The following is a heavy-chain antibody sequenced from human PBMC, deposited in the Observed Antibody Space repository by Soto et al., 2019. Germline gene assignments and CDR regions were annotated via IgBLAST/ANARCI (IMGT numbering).Heavy chain of an antibody. V-gene: IGHV1-69*13. D-gene: IGHD3-10*02. CDR1: GDTFSSYA. CDR2: IIPTFGRT. Sequence: ASVKVSCKASGDTFSSYAISWVRQAPGKGLEWMGKIIPTFGRTNYAQKFQGRLTISADDSTSTAYMELSSLLSEDTAVYYCARDPLSSFAMDVCGQGTTVTVYS. CDR3: ARDPLSSFAMDV. J-gene: IGHJ6*02.